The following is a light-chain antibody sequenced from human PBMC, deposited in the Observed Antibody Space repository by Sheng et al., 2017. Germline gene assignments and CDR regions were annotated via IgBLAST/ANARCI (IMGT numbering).Light chain of an antibody. V-gene: IGLV1-51*02. CDR2: ETN. Sequence: QSVLTQPPSVSAAPGQKVTVSCSGSSSNIGKNFVSWYQHVPGTAPKLLIYETNKRPSGIPDRFSGSKSDTSATLGITGLQTGDGADYYCGTWDSTLSAMIFGGGTKLTV. J-gene: IGLJ2*01. CDR3: GTWDSTLSAMI. CDR1: SSNIGKNF.